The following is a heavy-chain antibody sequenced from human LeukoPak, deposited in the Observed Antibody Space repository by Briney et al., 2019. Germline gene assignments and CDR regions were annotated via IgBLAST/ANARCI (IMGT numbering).Heavy chain of an antibody. Sequence: PGGSLRLSCAASGFTFSSYAMTWVRQAPGKGLEWVSVISGRGGSTYYADSVKGRFTISRDNAKNSLYLQMNSLRDEDTAVYYCARGGGSGWYNDYWGQGTLVTVSS. CDR3: ARGGGSGWYNDY. V-gene: IGHV3-23*01. CDR2: ISGRGGST. J-gene: IGHJ4*02. CDR1: GFTFSSYA. D-gene: IGHD6-19*01.